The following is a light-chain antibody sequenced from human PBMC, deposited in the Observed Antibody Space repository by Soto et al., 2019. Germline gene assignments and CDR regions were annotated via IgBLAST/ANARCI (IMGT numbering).Light chain of an antibody. CDR1: SSDVGGYNS. J-gene: IGLJ2*01. CDR2: DVS. CDR3: SSYTSTNTLVI. Sequence: QSVLTQPRSVSGSPGQSVTISCTGTSSDVGGYNSVSWYQQHPGKAPKLMIYDVSHRPSVVSSRFSGSKSGNTASLAISGLQAEDEADYYCSSYTSTNTLVIFGGGTKLTVL. V-gene: IGLV2-14*01.